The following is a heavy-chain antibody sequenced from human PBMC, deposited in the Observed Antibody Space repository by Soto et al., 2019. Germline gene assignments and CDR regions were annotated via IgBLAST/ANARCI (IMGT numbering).Heavy chain of an antibody. CDR3: ARVISSSPHNWFDP. Sequence: ASVKVSCKASGYTFTSYGISWVRQAPGQGLEWMGWISAYNGNTNYAQKLQGRVTMTTDTSTSTAYMELRSLRSDDTAVYYCARVISSSPHNWFDPWGQGTLVPSPQ. V-gene: IGHV1-18*04. J-gene: IGHJ5*02. CDR2: ISAYNGNT. CDR1: GYTFTSYG. D-gene: IGHD6-6*01.